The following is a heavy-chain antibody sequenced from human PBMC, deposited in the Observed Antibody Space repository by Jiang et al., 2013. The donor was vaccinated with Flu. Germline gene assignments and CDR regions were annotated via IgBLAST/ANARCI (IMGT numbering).Heavy chain of an antibody. CDR3: ARTLTMVRGVMSPVESNWFDP. J-gene: IGHJ5*02. V-gene: IGHV2-70*11. Sequence: KPTQTLTLTCTFSGFSLNTRGMCVSWIRQPPGKALEWLARIDWDDDKYYSTSLKTRLTISKDTSKNQVVLTMTNMDPVDTATYYCARTLTMVRGVMSPVESNWFDPWGQGTLVTVSS. CDR2: IDWDDDK. D-gene: IGHD3-10*01. CDR1: GFSLNTRGMC.